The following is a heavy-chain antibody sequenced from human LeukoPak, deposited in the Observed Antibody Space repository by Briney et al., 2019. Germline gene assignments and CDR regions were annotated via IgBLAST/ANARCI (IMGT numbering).Heavy chain of an antibody. CDR2: INHSGST. CDR3: ARRSLVAATRRPFDY. CDR1: GGSFSGYY. D-gene: IGHD2-15*01. V-gene: IGHV4-34*01. J-gene: IGHJ4*02. Sequence: SETLSLTCAAYGGSFSGYYWSWIRQPPGKGLEWIGEINHSGSTNYNPSLKSRVTISVDTSKNQFSLKLSSVTAADTAVYYCARRSLVAATRRPFDYWGQGTLVTVSS.